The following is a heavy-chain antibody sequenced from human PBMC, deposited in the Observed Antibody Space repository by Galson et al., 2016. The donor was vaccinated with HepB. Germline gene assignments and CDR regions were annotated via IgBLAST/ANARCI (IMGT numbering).Heavy chain of an antibody. D-gene: IGHD2-15*01. J-gene: IGHJ6*04. V-gene: IGHV1-2*02. CDR3: ARGGVVVAATHYYYGMDV. CDR2: IDPNSGGS. CDR1: GYTLTGHY. Sequence: SVKVSCKASGYTLTGHYIHWVRQAPGQGLEWMGWIDPNSGGSNYAQRFQGRVTMTRDTSISTAHMELTRLRSDDTAVYYCARGGVVVAATHYYYGMDVWGKGTTVTVSS.